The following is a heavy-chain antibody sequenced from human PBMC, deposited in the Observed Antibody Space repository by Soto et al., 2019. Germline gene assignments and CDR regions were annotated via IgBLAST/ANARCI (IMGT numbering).Heavy chain of an antibody. CDR2: IWYDGSNK. Sequence: GGSLRLSWAAYGFTFSSYFMHWVRQAPGKGLEWVAIIWYDGSNKYYADSVKGRFTISRDNSKNTLYLQMNSLRAEDTAVYYCARDYDSSGYPRYYFDYWGQGTLVTVSS. J-gene: IGHJ4*02. CDR3: ARDYDSSGYPRYYFDY. CDR1: GFTFSSYF. V-gene: IGHV3-33*01. D-gene: IGHD3-22*01.